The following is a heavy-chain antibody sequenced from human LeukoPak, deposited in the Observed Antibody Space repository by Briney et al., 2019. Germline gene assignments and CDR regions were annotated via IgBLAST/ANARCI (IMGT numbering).Heavy chain of an antibody. CDR2: IYPGDSDT. Sequence: GESLKISCKGSGYSFTSYWIGWVRQMPGKGLEWMGIIYPGDSDTRYSPSFQGQVTISADKSISTAYLQWSSLKASDTAMYYCARHRGDCYPSITLSTRYWGQGTLVTVSS. V-gene: IGHV5-51*01. CDR1: GYSFTSYW. CDR3: ARHRGDCYPSITLSTRY. J-gene: IGHJ4*02. D-gene: IGHD2-21*02.